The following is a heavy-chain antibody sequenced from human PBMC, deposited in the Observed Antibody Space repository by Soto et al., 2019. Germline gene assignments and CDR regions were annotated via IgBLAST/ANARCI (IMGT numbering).Heavy chain of an antibody. D-gene: IGHD6-19*01. CDR2: INHSGST. Sequence: SETLSLTCAVYGGSFSGYYWSWIRQPPGEGLEWIGEINHSGSTNYNPSLKSRVTISVDTSKNQFSLKLSSVTAADTAVYYCARGNSSGWYDLYYYYYGMDVWGQGTTVTVSS. V-gene: IGHV4-34*01. CDR1: GGSFSGYY. CDR3: ARGNSSGWYDLYYYYYGMDV. J-gene: IGHJ6*02.